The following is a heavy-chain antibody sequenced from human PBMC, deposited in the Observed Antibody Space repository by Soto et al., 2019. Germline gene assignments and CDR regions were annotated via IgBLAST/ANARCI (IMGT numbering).Heavy chain of an antibody. D-gene: IGHD3-22*01. J-gene: IGHJ4*02. CDR2: IYYSGST. Sequence: PSETLSLTCTVSGGSISSYYRSWIRQPPGKGLEWIGYIYYSGSTNYNPSLKSRVTISINTSKNQFSLKLSSLISEDTAVYYCARPKDYDDCLDLWGQGTLVTVSS. CDR3: ARPKDYDDCLDL. V-gene: IGHV4-59*01. CDR1: GGSISSYY.